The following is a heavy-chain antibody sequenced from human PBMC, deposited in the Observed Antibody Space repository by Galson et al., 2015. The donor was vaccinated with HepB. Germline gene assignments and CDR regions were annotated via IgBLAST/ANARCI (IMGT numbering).Heavy chain of an antibody. CDR2: IYPGDSDT. CDR1: GYAFSSYW. V-gene: IGHV5-51*01. CDR3: TRLDSSGYHY. D-gene: IGHD3-22*01. J-gene: IGHJ4*02. Sequence: QSGAEVKKPGESLKISCQGSGYAFSSYWIGWVRQMPGKGLEWMGIIYPGDSDTTYSPSFKGQVIISADRSISTAYLQWSTLKASDTARYYCTRLDSSGYHYWGLGTLVTVSS.